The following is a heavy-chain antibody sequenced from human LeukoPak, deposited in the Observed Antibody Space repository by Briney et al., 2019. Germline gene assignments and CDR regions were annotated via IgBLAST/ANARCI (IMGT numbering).Heavy chain of an antibody. V-gene: IGHV3-7*04. J-gene: IGHJ4*02. CDR3: AGDGGFYIDY. CDR2: IKLDGGET. D-gene: IGHD2-15*01. CDR1: GFTFSRYW. Sequence: GGSLRLSCAASGFTFSRYWMGWVRQAPGKGLEWVANIKLDGGETYYGDSVKGRFTISSDNAKNSLFLQMNSLRAEDTTVYYCAGDGGFYIDYWSQGTLVSVSS.